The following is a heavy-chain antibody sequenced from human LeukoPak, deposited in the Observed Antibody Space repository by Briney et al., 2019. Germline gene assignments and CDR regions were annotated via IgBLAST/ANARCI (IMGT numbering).Heavy chain of an antibody. CDR3: AREGGYCSGGSCYSPRRARAFDI. CDR1: GFTFSSYA. CDR2: ITGSGGRT. Sequence: GGSLRLSCAASGFTFSSYAMNWARQAAGKGLQWVSAITGSGGRTYYADSVKGRFTISRDNSKNTLYLQMNSLRAEDTAVYYCAREGGYCSGGSCYSPRRARAFDIWGQGTMVTVSS. D-gene: IGHD2-15*01. J-gene: IGHJ3*02. V-gene: IGHV3-23*01.